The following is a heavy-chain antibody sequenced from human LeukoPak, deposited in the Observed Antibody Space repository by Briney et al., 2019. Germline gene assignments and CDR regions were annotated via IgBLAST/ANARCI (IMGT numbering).Heavy chain of an antibody. CDR2: ISSSSDSI. D-gene: IGHD2/OR15-2a*01. CDR1: GFTFSTYG. CDR3: TKSRISFSAQADH. Sequence: PGGSLRLSCAASGFTFSTYGMSWVRQAPGKGLEWVSYISSSSDSIKHADSVKGRFTSSRDNAKNSLYLQMNSLRAEDTALYYCTKSRISFSAQADHWGQGTLVTVSS. V-gene: IGHV3-48*04. J-gene: IGHJ1*01.